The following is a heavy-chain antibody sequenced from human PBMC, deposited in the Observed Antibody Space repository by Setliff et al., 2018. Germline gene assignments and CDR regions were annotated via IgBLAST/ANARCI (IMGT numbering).Heavy chain of an antibody. CDR1: GYTFTSYD. Sequence: ASVKVSCKASGYTFTSYDINWVRQATGQGLEWMGWMNPNSGNTGYAQKFQGRVTITRNTSISTAYMELSSLRSENTAVYYCARSGGGYDFWSGYLVSHYYYYYYMDVWGKGTTVTVSS. D-gene: IGHD3-3*01. CDR2: MNPNSGNT. J-gene: IGHJ6*03. CDR3: ARSGGGYDFWSGYLVSHYYYYYYMDV. V-gene: IGHV1-8*03.